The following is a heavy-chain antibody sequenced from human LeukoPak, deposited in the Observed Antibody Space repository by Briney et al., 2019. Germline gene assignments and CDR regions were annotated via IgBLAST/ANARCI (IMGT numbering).Heavy chain of an antibody. Sequence: PSETLSLTCTVSGGSISKYFWSWIRQPAGKGLEWIGRIYSSGSTNYNPSLKSRVTMSVDTSKNQFSLKLSSVTAADTAVYYCARTTEGGYTYDYFYYYYMDVWGKGTTVTISS. CDR1: GGSISKYF. V-gene: IGHV4-4*07. CDR2: IYSSGST. CDR3: ARTTEGGYTYDYFYYYYMDV. J-gene: IGHJ6*03. D-gene: IGHD5-18*01.